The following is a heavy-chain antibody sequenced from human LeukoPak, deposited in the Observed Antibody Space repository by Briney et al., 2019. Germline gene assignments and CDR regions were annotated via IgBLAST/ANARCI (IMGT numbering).Heavy chain of an antibody. D-gene: IGHD6-25*01. Sequence: SETLSLTCTVSGGSVSGGNYFWTWIRQPPGKGLEWIGYMYYSGSTYYNPSLKSRVIISVDPSKNQFTLKLTSVSAADTAMYYCARAADAIFDWFDSWGQGTLVTVSS. CDR1: GGSVSGGNYF. CDR3: ARAADAIFDWFDS. J-gene: IGHJ5*01. V-gene: IGHV4-30-4*01. CDR2: MYYSGST.